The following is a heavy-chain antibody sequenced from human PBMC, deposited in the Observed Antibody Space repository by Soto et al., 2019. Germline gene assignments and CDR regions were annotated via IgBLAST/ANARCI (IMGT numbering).Heavy chain of an antibody. Sequence: QLHLQESGPGLVKPSETLSLTCTVTGVSIGTSGDYWGWVRQPPGKGLEWIGSVYRTGSVYHNPSLYNPSLESRLSITVDTSKNQFSLKLRSVTAADTAVYYCVDVFTGSTFGYWGQGTLVTVSS. CDR3: VDVFTGSTFGY. V-gene: IGHV4-39*01. D-gene: IGHD3-9*01. J-gene: IGHJ4*02. CDR2: VYRTGSV. CDR1: GVSIGTSGDY.